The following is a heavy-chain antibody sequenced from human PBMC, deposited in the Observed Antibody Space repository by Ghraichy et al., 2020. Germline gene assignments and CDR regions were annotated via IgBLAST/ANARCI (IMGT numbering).Heavy chain of an antibody. J-gene: IGHJ6*02. V-gene: IGHV4-61*01. CDR3: ARRTETYYYGMDV. CDR1: GGSVSSGSYY. CDR2: IYYSGST. D-gene: IGHD1-14*01. Sequence: SETLSLTCTVSGGSVSSGSYYWSWIRQPPGKGLEWIGYIYYSGSTNYNPSLKSRVTISVDTSKNQFSLKLSSVTAADTAVYYCARRTETYYYGMDVWGQGTTVTVSS.